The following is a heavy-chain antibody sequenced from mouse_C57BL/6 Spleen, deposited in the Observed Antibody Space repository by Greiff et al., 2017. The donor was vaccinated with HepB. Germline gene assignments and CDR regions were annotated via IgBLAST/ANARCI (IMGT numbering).Heavy chain of an antibody. V-gene: IGHV1-52*01. CDR2: IDPSDSET. J-gene: IGHJ2*01. CDR3: ARDSSEGDY. D-gene: IGHD3-2*02. Sequence: VKLQQPGAELVRPGSSVKLSCKASGYTFTSYWMHWVKQRPIQGLEWIGNIDPSDSETHYNQKFKDKATLTVDKSSSTAYMQLSSLTSEDSAVYYCARDSSEGDYWGQGTTLTVSS. CDR1: GYTFTSYW.